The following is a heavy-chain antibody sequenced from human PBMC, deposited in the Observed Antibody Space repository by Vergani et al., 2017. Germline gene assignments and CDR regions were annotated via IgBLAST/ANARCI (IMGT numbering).Heavy chain of an antibody. D-gene: IGHD4-11*01. CDR1: GFTFSSYG. Sequence: VQLVESGGGLVKPGGSLRLSCAASGFTFSSYGMHWVRQAPGKGLEWVAVISYDGSNKYYADSVKGRFTISRDNSKNTLYLQMNSLRAEDTAVYYCARDYSNYYYYYMDVWGKGTTVTVSS. V-gene: IGHV3-30*03. CDR3: ARDYSNYYYYYMDV. J-gene: IGHJ6*03. CDR2: ISYDGSNK.